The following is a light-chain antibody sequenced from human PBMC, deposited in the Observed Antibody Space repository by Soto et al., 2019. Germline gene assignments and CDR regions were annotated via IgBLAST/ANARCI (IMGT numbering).Light chain of an antibody. J-gene: IGKJ3*01. Sequence: DIVMTQSPLSLPVTPGEPASISCRSSQSLLHSNGYNFLDWYLQKPGQSPPLLIYLGSNRASGVPDVFSGRGSGTDFTMKISRVEDEDVGVFYFMEALQTPYTFDRGTNVDIK. CDR2: LGS. V-gene: IGKV2-28*01. CDR1: QSLLHSNGYNF. CDR3: MEALQTPYT.